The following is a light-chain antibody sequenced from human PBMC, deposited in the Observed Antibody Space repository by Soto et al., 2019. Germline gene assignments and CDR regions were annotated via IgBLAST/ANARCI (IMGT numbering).Light chain of an antibody. Sequence: DIQMTQSPSSLSASVGDRVTISCRASQSISTYLNWYQQKPGTAPRLLIYRASSLKSGVPPRFSGSGSGRDFTLTISSLRPEDIATYFCQQSYGSPPWTFGQGTKVEVK. CDR2: RAS. J-gene: IGKJ1*01. V-gene: IGKV1-39*01. CDR1: QSISTY. CDR3: QQSYGSPPWT.